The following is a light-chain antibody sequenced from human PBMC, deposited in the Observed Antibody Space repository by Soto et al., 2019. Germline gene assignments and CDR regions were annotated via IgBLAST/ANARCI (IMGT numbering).Light chain of an antibody. CDR1: QSISGTY. CDR2: SES. V-gene: IGKV3-20*01. Sequence: DIVLTQSPGTLSLASGERATLSCSTSQSISGTYLAWYQQKPGQAPRLLIYSESTRATGIPDRFSGSGSGTDFTLTISRLEPEDFAVYYCQHYGTSPSTFGRGTKV. CDR3: QHYGTSPST. J-gene: IGKJ1*01.